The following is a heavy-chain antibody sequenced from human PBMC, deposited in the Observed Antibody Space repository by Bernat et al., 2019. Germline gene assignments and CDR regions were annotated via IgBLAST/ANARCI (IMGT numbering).Heavy chain of an antibody. J-gene: IGHJ4*02. CDR1: RYSFTNYW. D-gene: IGHD2-8*01. CDR2: IYSGDSEI. Sequence: EVQLVQSGAEVKKPGESLKISCKGSRYSFTNYWIAWLRQMPGKGLEWMGVIYSGDSEIRYSPSFQGQVTISADTSISTAYLQWSSLRASDTAMYYCARHTTGINDYWGQGTLVTVSS. V-gene: IGHV5-51*01. CDR3: ARHTTGINDY.